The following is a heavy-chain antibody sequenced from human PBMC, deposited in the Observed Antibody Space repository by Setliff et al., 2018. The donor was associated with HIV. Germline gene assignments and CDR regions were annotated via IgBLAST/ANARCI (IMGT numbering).Heavy chain of an antibody. CDR1: GDSISSSSYY. J-gene: IGHJ4*02. CDR2: IYYSGST. Sequence: PSETLSLTCSVSGDSISSSSYYWGWIRQPPGKGLEWIGSIYYSGSTYYNPSLNSRVTISVDASKNQFSLKLSSVTAADTAVYYCASQPPLYDSSGYYFDYWGQGTLVTVSS. V-gene: IGHV4-39*01. CDR3: ASQPPLYDSSGYYFDY. D-gene: IGHD3-22*01.